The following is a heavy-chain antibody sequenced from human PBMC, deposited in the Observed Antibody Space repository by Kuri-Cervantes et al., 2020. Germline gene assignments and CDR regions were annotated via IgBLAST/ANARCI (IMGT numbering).Heavy chain of an antibody. Sequence: LSLTCAASGFTFSSYGMHWVRQAPGKGLEWVAVISYDGSNKYYADSVKGRFTISRDDAKNSLSLQMNSLRDEDTAVYYCVRDLGYSGYDLEYWGQGTLVTVSS. CDR2: ISYDGSNK. CDR1: GFTFSSYG. J-gene: IGHJ4*02. D-gene: IGHD5-12*01. V-gene: IGHV3-30*12. CDR3: VRDLGYSGYDLEY.